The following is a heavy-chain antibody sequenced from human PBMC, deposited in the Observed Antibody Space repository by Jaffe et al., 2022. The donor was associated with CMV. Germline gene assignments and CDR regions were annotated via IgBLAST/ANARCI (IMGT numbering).Heavy chain of an antibody. D-gene: IGHD3-3*01. CDR3: ARGGGDDFWSGYIISDDYYYYGMDV. Sequence: QVQLVQSGAEVKKPGASVKVSCKASGYTFTSYGISWVRQAPGQGLEWMGWISAYNGNTNYAQKLQGRVTMTTDTSTSTAYMELRSLRSDDTAVYYCARGGGDDFWSGYIISDDYYYYGMDVWGQGTTVTVSS. J-gene: IGHJ6*02. CDR1: GYTFTSYG. CDR2: ISAYNGNT. V-gene: IGHV1-18*01.